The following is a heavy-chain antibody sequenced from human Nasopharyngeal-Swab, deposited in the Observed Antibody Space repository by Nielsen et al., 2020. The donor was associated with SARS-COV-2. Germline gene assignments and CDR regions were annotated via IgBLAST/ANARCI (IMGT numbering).Heavy chain of an antibody. Sequence: SCKASGYTFTSYYMHWVRQAPGKGLEWVAVIWYDGSNKYYADSVKGRFTISRDNSKNTLYLQMNSLRAEDTAVYYCARDLFYLDYWGQGTLVTVSS. V-gene: IGHV3-33*01. CDR1: GYTFTSYY. CDR3: ARDLFYLDY. CDR2: IWYDGSNK. D-gene: IGHD3-16*02. J-gene: IGHJ4*02.